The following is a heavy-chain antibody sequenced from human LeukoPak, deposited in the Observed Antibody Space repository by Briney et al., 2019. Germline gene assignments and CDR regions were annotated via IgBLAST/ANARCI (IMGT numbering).Heavy chain of an antibody. J-gene: IGHJ4*02. CDR3: AKSPNSGYDYADY. CDR2: ISYDGSNK. V-gene: IGHV3-30*18. CDR1: GFTFSSYG. Sequence: GGSLRLSCAASGFTFSSYGMHWVRQAPGKGLEWVVVISYDGSNKYYADSVKGRFTISRDNSKNTLYLQMNSLRAEDTAVYYCAKSPNSGYDYADYWGQGTLVTVSS. D-gene: IGHD5-12*01.